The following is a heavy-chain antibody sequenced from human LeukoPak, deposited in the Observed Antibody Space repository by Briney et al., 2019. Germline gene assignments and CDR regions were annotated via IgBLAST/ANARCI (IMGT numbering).Heavy chain of an antibody. CDR1: GGSISSYY. Sequence: SETLSLTGTVSGGSISSYYWSWIRQPPGKGLEWIGYIYYSGSTNYNPSLKSRVTISVDTSKNQFSLKLSSVTAADTAVYYCARAHGPGDYYNAYWGQGTLVTVSS. V-gene: IGHV4-59*01. CDR3: ARAHGPGDYYNAY. D-gene: IGHD4-17*01. CDR2: IYYSGST. J-gene: IGHJ4*02.